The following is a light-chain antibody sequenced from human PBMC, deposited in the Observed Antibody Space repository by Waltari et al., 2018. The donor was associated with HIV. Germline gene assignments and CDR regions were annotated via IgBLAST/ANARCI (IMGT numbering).Light chain of an antibody. CDR1: SSDIGEYNY. CDR2: DVS. Sequence: QSALTQPASVSGSPGQSITISCTGTSSDIGEYNYVSWFQHHPTKTPIRIIFDVSYPPSGVSNRFSGSKSGNTASLTISGLRPEDEADYYCSSYTTIYTWVFGGGTKLTVL. CDR3: SSYTTIYTWV. V-gene: IGLV2-14*01. J-gene: IGLJ3*02.